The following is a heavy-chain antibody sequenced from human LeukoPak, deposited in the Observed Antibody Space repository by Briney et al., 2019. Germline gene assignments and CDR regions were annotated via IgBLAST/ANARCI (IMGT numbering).Heavy chain of an antibody. D-gene: IGHD6-19*01. Sequence: GGSLRLSCAASGFTFSSYEMNWVRQAPGKGLEWVSYISSSGSTIYYADSVKGRSTISRDNSRNTVYLQMNSLRADDTAVYYCATDDEGRYSSGWAPGYWGQGTLVTVSS. V-gene: IGHV3-48*03. J-gene: IGHJ4*02. CDR2: ISSSGSTI. CDR1: GFTFSSYE. CDR3: ATDDEGRYSSGWAPGY.